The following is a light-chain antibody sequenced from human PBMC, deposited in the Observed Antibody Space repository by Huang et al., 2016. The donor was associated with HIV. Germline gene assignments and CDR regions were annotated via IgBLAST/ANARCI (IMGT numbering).Light chain of an antibody. CDR2: GAS. CDR1: QSVDIN. Sequence: EIVMTQSPATLSVSPGERATLSCRASQSVDINLAWYQRKVGQPPRLLVYGASTRATGIPTRFSGSGSGTEFNLTISSLQSEDFAVYYCQQYNPWPPWTFGQGTRVEIK. CDR3: QQYNPWPPWT. V-gene: IGKV3-15*01. J-gene: IGKJ1*01.